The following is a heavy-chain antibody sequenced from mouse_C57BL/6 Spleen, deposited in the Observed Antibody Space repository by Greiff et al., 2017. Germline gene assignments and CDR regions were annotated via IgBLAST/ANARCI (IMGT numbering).Heavy chain of an antibody. D-gene: IGHD2-3*01. Sequence: VQLQQSGAELARPGASVKLSCKASGYTFTSYGISWVKQRTGQGLEWIGEIYPRSGNTYYNEKFKGKATLTADKSSSTAYMELRSLTSEDSAVYFCARLGDGYYVFDYWGQGTTLTVSS. CDR2: IYPRSGNT. J-gene: IGHJ2*01. CDR3: ARLGDGYYVFDY. CDR1: GYTFTSYG. V-gene: IGHV1-81*01.